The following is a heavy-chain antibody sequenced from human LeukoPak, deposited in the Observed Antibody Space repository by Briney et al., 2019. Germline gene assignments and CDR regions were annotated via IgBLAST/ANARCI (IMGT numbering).Heavy chain of an antibody. CDR3: ARGADYEGSKFDY. Sequence: SVKVSCKASGGTFSSYAISWVRQAPGQGLEWMGRIIPILGIANYAQKFQGRVTITADKSTSTAYMELSSLRSEDTAVYYCARGADYEGSKFDYWGQGTLVTVSS. CDR1: GGTFSSYA. CDR2: IIPILGIA. D-gene: IGHD3-10*01. V-gene: IGHV1-69*04. J-gene: IGHJ4*02.